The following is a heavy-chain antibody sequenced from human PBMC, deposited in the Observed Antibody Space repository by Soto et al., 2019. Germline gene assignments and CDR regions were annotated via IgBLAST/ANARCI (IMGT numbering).Heavy chain of an antibody. CDR3: ARASQVIRILDY. Sequence: GGSLRLSCAASGFTFSSYDMHWVRQATGKGLEWVSAIGTAGDTYYPGSVKGRFTISRENAKNSLYLQMNSLRAEDTAVYYCARASQVIRILDYWGQGTLVTVSS. CDR1: GFTFSSYD. D-gene: IGHD1-20*01. J-gene: IGHJ4*02. CDR2: IGTAGDT. V-gene: IGHV3-13*01.